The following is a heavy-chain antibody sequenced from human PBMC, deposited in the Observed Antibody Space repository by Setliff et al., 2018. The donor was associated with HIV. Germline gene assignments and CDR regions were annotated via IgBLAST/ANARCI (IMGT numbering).Heavy chain of an antibody. CDR2: IYYSGST. CDR1: GGSIISYY. V-gene: IGHV4-59*01. J-gene: IGHJ3*02. D-gene: IGHD5-12*01. Sequence: PSETLSLTCTVSGGSIISYYWSWIRQPPGKGLEWIGYIYYSGSTKYNPSLTSRVTISVDTSKNHFSLKLTSVTAADTAVYYCARAEMATIVAFDIWGQGTMVTVSS. CDR3: ARAEMATIVAFDI.